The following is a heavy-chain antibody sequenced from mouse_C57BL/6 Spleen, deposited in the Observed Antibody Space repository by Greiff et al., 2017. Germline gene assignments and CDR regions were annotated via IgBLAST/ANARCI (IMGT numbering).Heavy chain of an antibody. V-gene: IGHV1-42*01. J-gene: IGHJ4*01. CDR3: ASSTVVATRDYAMDY. Sequence: EVKLMESGPELVKPGASVKISCKASGYSFTGYYMNWVKQSPEKSLEWIGEINPSTGGTTYNQKFKAKATLTVDKSSSTAYMQLKSLTSEDSAVYYCASSTVVATRDYAMDYWGQGTSVTVSS. D-gene: IGHD1-1*01. CDR2: INPSTGGT. CDR1: GYSFTGYY.